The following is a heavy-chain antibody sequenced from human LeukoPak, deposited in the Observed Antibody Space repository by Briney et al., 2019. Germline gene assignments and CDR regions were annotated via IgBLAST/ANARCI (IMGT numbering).Heavy chain of an antibody. V-gene: IGHV3-30*18. Sequence: GGSLRLSCAASGFTFSSYSMNWVRQAPGKGLEWVAVISYDGSNKYYADSVKGRFTIFRDNSKNTLYLRMNSLRAEDTAVYYCAKGPAAGTFMSGYWGQGTLVTVSS. J-gene: IGHJ4*02. D-gene: IGHD6-13*01. CDR3: AKGPAAGTFMSGY. CDR1: GFTFSSYS. CDR2: ISYDGSNK.